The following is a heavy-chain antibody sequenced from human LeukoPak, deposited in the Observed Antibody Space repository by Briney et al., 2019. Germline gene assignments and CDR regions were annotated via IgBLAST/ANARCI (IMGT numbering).Heavy chain of an antibody. CDR2: ISGSGDRR. J-gene: IGHJ6*03. Sequence: GGSLRLSCAASGFAFSSYAMRWVRQAPGKGLEWVSSISGSGDRRDSADSVKGRFTISRDNSKNTLYLEMYSLRAEDMAVYYCAKDRGHCTNGVCHNYYYMDVWGKGTTVTVSS. CDR3: AKDRGHCTNGVCHNYYYMDV. D-gene: IGHD2-8*01. V-gene: IGHV3-23*01. CDR1: GFAFSSYA.